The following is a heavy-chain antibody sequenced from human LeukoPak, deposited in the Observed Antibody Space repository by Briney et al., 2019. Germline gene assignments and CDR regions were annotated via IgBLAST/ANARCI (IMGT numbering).Heavy chain of an antibody. J-gene: IGHJ4*02. Sequence: PSETLSLTCTVSGGSISSYYWSWIRQPPGKGLEWIGYIYYSGSTNYNPSLKSRVTISVGTSKNQFSLKLSSVTAADTAVYYCARFRLLWFGELSPFDYWGQGTLVTVSS. D-gene: IGHD3-10*01. CDR2: IYYSGST. V-gene: IGHV4-59*01. CDR3: ARFRLLWFGELSPFDY. CDR1: GGSISSYY.